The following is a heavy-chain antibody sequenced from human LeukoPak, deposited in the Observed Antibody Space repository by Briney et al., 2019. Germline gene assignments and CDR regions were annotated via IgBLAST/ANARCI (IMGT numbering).Heavy chain of an antibody. D-gene: IGHD6-19*01. CDR1: RFTFSTYS. J-gene: IGHJ4*02. CDR2: ISGSSNYI. Sequence: PGGSLRLSCTASRFTFSTYSMNWVRQAPGKGLEWVSSISGSSNYIYYADSVKGRFTISRDNAKNSLYLQMNSLRAEDTAVYYCARGGAVAGNNYFDYWGQGTLVTVSS. V-gene: IGHV3-21*01. CDR3: ARGGAVAGNNYFDY.